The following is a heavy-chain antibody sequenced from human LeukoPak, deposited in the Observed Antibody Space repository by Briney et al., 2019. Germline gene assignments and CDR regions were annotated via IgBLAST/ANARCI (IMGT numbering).Heavy chain of an antibody. J-gene: IGHJ6*03. D-gene: IGHD6-19*01. Sequence: GASVKVSCKASGYTFTSYGISWVRQAPGQGLEWMGWISAYNGNTNYAQKLQGRVTMTTDTSTSTAYMELRSLRSEDTAVYYCATESDSSGYYYMDVWGKGTTVTVSS. CDR3: ATESDSSGYYYMDV. CDR2: ISAYNGNT. CDR1: GYTFTSYG. V-gene: IGHV1-18*01.